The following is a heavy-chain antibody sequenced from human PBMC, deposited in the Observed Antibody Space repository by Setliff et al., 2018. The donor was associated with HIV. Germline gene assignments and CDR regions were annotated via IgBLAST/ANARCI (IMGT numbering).Heavy chain of an antibody. D-gene: IGHD5-12*01. Sequence: GGSLRLSCTASGFSIDDYAMNWFHQAPGRGLEWVAVMWHDGSNKNYADSVKGRFTISRDNSKNTLYLQMSSLRVDDTAVYYCVKDPRAAVATICDYWGQGTLVTVSS. CDR2: MWHDGSNK. CDR3: VKDPRAAVATICDY. CDR1: GFSIDDYA. J-gene: IGHJ4*02. V-gene: IGHV3-30*02.